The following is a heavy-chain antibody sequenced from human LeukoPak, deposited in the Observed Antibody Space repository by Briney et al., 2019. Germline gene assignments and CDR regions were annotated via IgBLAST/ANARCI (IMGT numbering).Heavy chain of an antibody. CDR2: ISSSSSYT. CDR1: GFTFSDYY. D-gene: IGHD3-22*01. CDR3: ARGRTYYYDSSGYSPFDY. V-gene: IGHV3-11*03. Sequence: GGSLRLSCAASGFTFSDYYMSWIRQAPGKGLEWVSYISSSSSYTNYADSVKGRFTTSRDNAKNSLYLQMNSLRAEDTAVYYCARGRTYYYDSSGYSPFDYWGQGTLVTVSS. J-gene: IGHJ4*02.